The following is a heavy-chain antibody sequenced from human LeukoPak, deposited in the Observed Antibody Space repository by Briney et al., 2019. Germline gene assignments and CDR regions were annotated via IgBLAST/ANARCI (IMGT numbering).Heavy chain of an antibody. J-gene: IGHJ4*02. CDR3: ARPTAGYYDSSGFFDY. V-gene: IGHV1-3*01. CDR1: GYTFTSYA. D-gene: IGHD3-22*01. CDR2: IYAGNGNT. Sequence: GAPVKVSCKASGYTFTSYAMHWVRQAPGQRLEWMGWIYAGNGNTKYSQKFQGGLTITRDTSASTAYMELSSLRSEDTAVYYCARPTAGYYDSSGFFDYWGQGTLVTVSS.